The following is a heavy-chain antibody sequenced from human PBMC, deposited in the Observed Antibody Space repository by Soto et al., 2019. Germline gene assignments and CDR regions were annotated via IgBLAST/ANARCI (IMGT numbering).Heavy chain of an antibody. V-gene: IGHV4-59*01. J-gene: IGHJ2*01. CDR3: AGGWELRRTYWYFDL. D-gene: IGHD1-26*01. Sequence: SETLSLTCTVSGGSISSYYWSWIRQPPGKGLEWIGYIYYSGSTNYNPSLKSRVTISVDTSKNQFSLKLSFVTAADTAVYYCAGGWELRRTYWYFDLWGRGTLVTVSS. CDR2: IYYSGST. CDR1: GGSISSYY.